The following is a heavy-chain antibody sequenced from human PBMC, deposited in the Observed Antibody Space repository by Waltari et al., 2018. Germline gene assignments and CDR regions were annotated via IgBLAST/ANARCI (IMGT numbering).Heavy chain of an antibody. Sequence: EVQLVESGGVVVQPGGSLRLSCAASGFTFDDYTMHWVRQAPGKGLEWVSLISWDGGSTYYADSVKGRFTISRDNAKNSLYLQMNSLRAEDTAVDYCARALYDFWSDRLYYFDYWGQGTLVTVSS. J-gene: IGHJ4*02. V-gene: IGHV3-43*01. CDR1: GFTFDDYT. D-gene: IGHD3-3*01. CDR2: ISWDGGST. CDR3: ARALYDFWSDRLYYFDY.